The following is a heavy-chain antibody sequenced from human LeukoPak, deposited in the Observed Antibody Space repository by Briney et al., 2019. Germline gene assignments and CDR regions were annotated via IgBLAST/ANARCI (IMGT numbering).Heavy chain of an antibody. Sequence: GESLKISCAASGFTFSSYNMNWVRQAPGQGLEWVSSITSGSSYIYYADSVKGRFTISRDNAKSSLYLQMHSLRSEDTAVYYCARDTAGGFDYWGQGTLVTVSS. CDR3: ARDTAGGFDY. CDR1: GFTFSSYN. D-gene: IGHD2-15*01. CDR2: ITSGSSYI. J-gene: IGHJ4*02. V-gene: IGHV3-21*01.